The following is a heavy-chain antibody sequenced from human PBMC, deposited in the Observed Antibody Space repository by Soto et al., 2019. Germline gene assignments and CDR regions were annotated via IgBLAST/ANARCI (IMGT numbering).Heavy chain of an antibody. J-gene: IGHJ4*02. V-gene: IGHV3-30*03. CDR2: ISYDGSNK. D-gene: IGHD3-22*01. CDR3: ASPYDSSGYYSGY. Sequence: QVQLVESGGGVVQPGRSLRLSCAASGFTFSTYVMHWVRQAPGKGLEWVAVISYDGSNKYYADSVKGRFTVSRDNSKNTLYLQMNSLRAEDTAVYYCASPYDSSGYYSGYWGQGTLVTVSS. CDR1: GFTFSTYV.